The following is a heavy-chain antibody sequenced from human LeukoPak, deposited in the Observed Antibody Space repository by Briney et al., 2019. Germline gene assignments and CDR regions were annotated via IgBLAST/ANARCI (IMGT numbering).Heavy chain of an antibody. CDR3: ARAGGVAPDAFDI. CDR1: GGSISSYY. Sequence: SETLSLTCTVSGGSISSYYWSWIRQPPGKGLEWIGYIYYSGSTNYNPSLKSRVTISVDTSKNQFSLKLSSATAADTAVYYCARAGGVAPDAFDIWGQGTMVTVSS. J-gene: IGHJ3*02. D-gene: IGHD3-10*01. V-gene: IGHV4-59*01. CDR2: IYYSGST.